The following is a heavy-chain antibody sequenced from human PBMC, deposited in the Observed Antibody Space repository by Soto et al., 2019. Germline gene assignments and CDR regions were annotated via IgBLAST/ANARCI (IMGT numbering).Heavy chain of an antibody. CDR2: ISAHNGKT. CDR3: ARGRYGDY. J-gene: IGHJ4*02. CDR1: GYIFTSYG. D-gene: IGHD4-17*01. Sequence: QAHLVQSGPEVKKPGASVKVSCKGSGYIFTSYGIAWVRQAPGQGLEWMGWISAHNGKTEYAQKFQGRVTVTRDTSTSTAYLELRSLRSEDTALYYCARGRYGDYWGQGALVTVSS. V-gene: IGHV1-18*01.